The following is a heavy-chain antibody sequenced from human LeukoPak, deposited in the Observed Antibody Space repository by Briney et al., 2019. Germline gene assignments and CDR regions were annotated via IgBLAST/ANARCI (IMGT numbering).Heavy chain of an antibody. Sequence: ETLSLTCAVYGGSFSGYYWSWIRQPPGKGLEWIGEINHSGSTNYNPSLKSRVTISVDTSKNQFSLKLSSATAADTAVYYCASRPSSGSYYYWYFDLWGRGTLVTVSS. CDR3: ASRPSSGSYYYWYFDL. J-gene: IGHJ2*01. CDR1: GGSFSGYY. D-gene: IGHD1-26*01. CDR2: INHSGST. V-gene: IGHV4-34*01.